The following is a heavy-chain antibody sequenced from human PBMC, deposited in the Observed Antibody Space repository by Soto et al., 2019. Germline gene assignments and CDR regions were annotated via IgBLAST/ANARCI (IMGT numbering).Heavy chain of an antibody. V-gene: IGHV1-18*01. J-gene: IGHJ6*03. D-gene: IGHD2-21*02. CDR3: VKLLLGCSVGSHYYISA. Sequence: QVQLVQSGAEVKKPGASVKVSCKTSGYTFTSHGISWVRQAPGQGLEWMGWISPYNGDTNYAQKLQGRVSVTTDSCTRTASTELPSLCFEGTAVCSCVKLLLGCSVGSHYYISARGIGSTSSVSS. CDR1: GYTFTSHG. CDR2: ISPYNGDT.